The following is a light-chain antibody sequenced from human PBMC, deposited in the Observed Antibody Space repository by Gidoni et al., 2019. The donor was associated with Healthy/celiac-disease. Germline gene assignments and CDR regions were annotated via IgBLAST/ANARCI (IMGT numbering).Light chain of an antibody. CDR2: DAS. CDR3: QQRSNWLT. V-gene: IGKV3-11*01. J-gene: IGKJ4*01. Sequence: EIVLTQSPAILSLSPVERATLSCRASQSVSSYLAWYQQKPGQATRLLIYDASNRTTGIPARFSSSGSGKDFTLTISSLEPEDFAVYYCQQRSNWLTFGGGTKVEIK. CDR1: QSVSSY.